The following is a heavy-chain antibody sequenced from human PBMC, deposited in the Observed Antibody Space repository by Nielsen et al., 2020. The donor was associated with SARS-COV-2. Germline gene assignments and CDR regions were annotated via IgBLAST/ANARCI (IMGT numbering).Heavy chain of an antibody. CDR1: GYTFTSYY. Sequence: ASVKVSCKASGYTFTSYYMHWVRQAPGQGLEWMGRINPNSGGTNYAQKFQGRVTMTRDTSISTAYMELSRLRSDDTAVYYCARLYGSGRSFDYWGQGTLVTVSS. J-gene: IGHJ4*02. V-gene: IGHV1-2*06. CDR2: INPNSGGT. CDR3: ARLYGSGRSFDY. D-gene: IGHD3-10*01.